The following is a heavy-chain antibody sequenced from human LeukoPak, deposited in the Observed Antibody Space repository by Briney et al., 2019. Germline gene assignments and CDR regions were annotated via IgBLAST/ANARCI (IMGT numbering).Heavy chain of an antibody. CDR1: GFTFSSYA. Sequence: GGSLILSCAASGFTFSSYAMSWVRQAPGKGLEWVSSISGSGASTYYADSVKGRFTISRDNSKNTLYLQMNSLRAEDTAVYYCAKHKESWNSCFDYWGQGTLVTVSS. D-gene: IGHD1-7*01. CDR3: AKHKESWNSCFDY. CDR2: ISGSGAST. V-gene: IGHV3-23*01. J-gene: IGHJ4*02.